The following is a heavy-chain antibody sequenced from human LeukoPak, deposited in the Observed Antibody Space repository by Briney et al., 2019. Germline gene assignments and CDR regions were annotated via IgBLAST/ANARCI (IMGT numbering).Heavy chain of an antibody. D-gene: IGHD6-19*01. V-gene: IGHV4-34*01. CDR1: GGSFSGYY. CDR3: ARVAAVAGTIDY. Sequence: SETLSLTCAVYGGSFSGYYWSWIRQPPGKGLEWIGEINHSGSTNYNPSLKSRVTISVDTSKNQFSLKLSSVTAADTAVCYCARVAAVAGTIDYWGQGTLVTVSS. CDR2: INHSGST. J-gene: IGHJ4*02.